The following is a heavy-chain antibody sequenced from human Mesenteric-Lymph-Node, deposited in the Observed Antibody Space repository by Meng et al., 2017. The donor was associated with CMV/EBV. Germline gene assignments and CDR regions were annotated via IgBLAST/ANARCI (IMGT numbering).Heavy chain of an antibody. D-gene: IGHD6-13*01. CDR1: GYTFFNYG. J-gene: IGHJ4*02. V-gene: IGHV1-18*01. CDR3: ARDGTAAAGIGVPLDY. CDR2: VSAYKGKT. Sequence: ASVKVSCKASGYTFFNYGVSWVRQAPGQGLEWMGWVSAYKGKTNYAQKLQGRVTMTTDTSTSTAYMELRSLRSDDTAVYYCARDGTAAAGIGVPLDYWGQGTLVTVSS.